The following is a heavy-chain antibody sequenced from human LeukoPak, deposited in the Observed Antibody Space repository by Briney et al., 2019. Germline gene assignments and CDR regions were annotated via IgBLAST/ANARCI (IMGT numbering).Heavy chain of an antibody. V-gene: IGHV4-34*01. J-gene: IGHJ4*02. Sequence: SETLSLTCAVYGGSFSGYYWSWIRQPPGKGLEWIGEINHSGSTNYNPSLKSRVTISVDTSKNQFSLKLGSVTAADTAVYYCARSSRRYSSGSGFDYWGQGTLVTVSS. D-gene: IGHD6-19*01. CDR3: ARSSRRYSSGSGFDY. CDR1: GGSFSGYY. CDR2: INHSGST.